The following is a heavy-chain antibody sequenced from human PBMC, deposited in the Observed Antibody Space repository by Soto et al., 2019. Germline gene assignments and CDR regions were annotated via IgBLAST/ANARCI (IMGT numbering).Heavy chain of an antibody. D-gene: IGHD3-22*01. CDR1: GFTFSNYA. J-gene: IGHJ4*02. CDR3: ARDRVYYYDNSGYYNFDY. V-gene: IGHV3-30-3*01. Sequence: QVQLVESGGGVVQPGRSLRVSCAASGFTFSNYAMHWVRQAPGKGLEWVAVVSYDGSKQFYADSVEGRFTISRDSSKSTLYLHMDKLRDEDTAVYYCARDRVYYYDNSGYYNFDYWGQGTLVTVSS. CDR2: VSYDGSKQ.